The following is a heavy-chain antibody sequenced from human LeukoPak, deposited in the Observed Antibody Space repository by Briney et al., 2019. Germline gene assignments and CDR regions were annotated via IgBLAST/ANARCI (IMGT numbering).Heavy chain of an antibody. CDR3: ARGVWFGELYFDY. Sequence: SVKVSCKASGGTFSSYAISWVRQAPGQGLEWMGGIIPIFGTANYAQKFQGRVTITADKSTSTAYMELSSLRSEDTAVYYCARGVWFGELYFDYWGQGTLVTVSS. CDR1: GGTFSSYA. J-gene: IGHJ4*02. D-gene: IGHD3-10*01. V-gene: IGHV1-69*06. CDR2: IIPIFGTA.